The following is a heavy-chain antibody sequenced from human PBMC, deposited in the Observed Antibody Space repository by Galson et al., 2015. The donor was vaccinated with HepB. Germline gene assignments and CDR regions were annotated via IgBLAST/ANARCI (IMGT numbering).Heavy chain of an antibody. CDR1: GYTFTGYD. Sequence: SVKVSGKASGYTFTGYDVNWVRQATGQGLEWMGWMNPNNGNTGYAQKFQGRVTMTRDTSISTAYMELSSLRSEDTALYYCARGWTDSYGSGGFDYWGQGALVTVSS. CDR3: ARGWTDSYGSGGFDY. V-gene: IGHV1-8*01. J-gene: IGHJ4*02. D-gene: IGHD3-10*01. CDR2: MNPNNGNT.